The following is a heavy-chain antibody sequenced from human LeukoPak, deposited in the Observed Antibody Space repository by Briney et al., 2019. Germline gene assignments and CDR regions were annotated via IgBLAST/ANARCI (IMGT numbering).Heavy chain of an antibody. D-gene: IGHD3-3*01. V-gene: IGHV3-23*01. CDR3: AKSPRFWSGYDDY. Sequence: GGSLRLSCAASGFIFSNYPMSWVRQASGKGLEWVSAISGSGGSTYYADSVKGRFTISRDNSKSTLYLQMNSLRAEDTAVYYCAKSPRFWSGYDDYWGQGTLVTVSS. CDR1: GFIFSNYP. J-gene: IGHJ4*02. CDR2: ISGSGGST.